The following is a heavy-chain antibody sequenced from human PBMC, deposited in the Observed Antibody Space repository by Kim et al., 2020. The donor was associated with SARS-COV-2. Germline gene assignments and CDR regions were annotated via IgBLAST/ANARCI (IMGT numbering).Heavy chain of an antibody. V-gene: IGHV3-23*03. CDR3: AKQVYDSSGDY. CDR1: GFTFSSYA. CDR2: IYSGGSST. J-gene: IGHJ4*02. D-gene: IGHD3-22*01. Sequence: GGSLRLSCAASGFTFSSYAMSWVRQAPGKGLEWVSVIYSGGSSTYYADSVKGRFTISRDNSKNTLYLQMNSLRAEDTAVYYCAKQVYDSSGDYWGQGTLVTVSS.